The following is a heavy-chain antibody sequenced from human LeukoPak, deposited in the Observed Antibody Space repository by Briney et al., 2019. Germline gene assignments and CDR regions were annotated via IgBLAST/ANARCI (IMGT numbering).Heavy chain of an antibody. D-gene: IGHD3-22*01. Sequence: GGSLRLSCAASGFTFSSYGMHWVRQAPGKGLEWVAFIRYDGSNRYYADSVKGRFTIPRDNSKNTLYLQMNSLRAEDTAVYYCAIPYDSSGYYYGDAFDIWGQGTMVTVSS. CDR3: AIPYDSSGYYYGDAFDI. CDR2: IRYDGSNR. V-gene: IGHV3-30*02. CDR1: GFTFSSYG. J-gene: IGHJ3*02.